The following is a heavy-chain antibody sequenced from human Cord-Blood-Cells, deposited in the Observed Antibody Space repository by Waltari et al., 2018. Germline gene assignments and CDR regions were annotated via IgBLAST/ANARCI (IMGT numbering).Heavy chain of an antibody. Sequence: QVQLQESGPGLVKPSETLSLTCTVSGGSISSYYWSWIRQPAGKGLEWIGRSYTSGSTNYNPSRKSRVTMSVDTSKNQFCLKLSSVTAADTAVYYCARGFYSSSWSIYFDYWGQGTLVTVSS. CDR2: SYTSGST. CDR1: GGSISSYY. V-gene: IGHV4-4*07. D-gene: IGHD6-13*01. CDR3: ARGFYSSSWSIYFDY. J-gene: IGHJ4*02.